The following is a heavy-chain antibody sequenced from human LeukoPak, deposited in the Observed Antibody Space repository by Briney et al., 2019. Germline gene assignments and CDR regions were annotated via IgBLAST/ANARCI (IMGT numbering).Heavy chain of an antibody. CDR3: ARGLSVPGAAY. D-gene: IGHD6-19*01. V-gene: IGHV4-38-2*02. J-gene: IGHJ4*02. Sequence: SETLSLTCTVSGYSISSGYYWGWIRQPPGKGPEWIASIYHTGTTYYNPSLKSRVIISLDTPKNQFSLKLSSVAAADTALYYCARGLSVPGAAYWGQGIMVTVSS. CDR2: IYHTGTT. CDR1: GYSISSGYY.